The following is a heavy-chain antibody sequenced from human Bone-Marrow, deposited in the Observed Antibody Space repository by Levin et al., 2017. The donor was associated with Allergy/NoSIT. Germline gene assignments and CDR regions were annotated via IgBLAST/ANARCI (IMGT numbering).Heavy chain of an antibody. CDR1: DDSVKFYY. Sequence: PSETLSLTCSVSDDSVKFYYWTWVRQSPGKGLEWIGYVYESGITSTKYNPSLESRVTLSVDTSKKQIALTLASVTTADTAVYFCARDGSQSYGTEYWGPGILVTVSS. CDR2: VYESGITST. CDR3: ARDGSQSYGTEY. J-gene: IGHJ4*02. D-gene: IGHD3-10*01. V-gene: IGHV4-59*02.